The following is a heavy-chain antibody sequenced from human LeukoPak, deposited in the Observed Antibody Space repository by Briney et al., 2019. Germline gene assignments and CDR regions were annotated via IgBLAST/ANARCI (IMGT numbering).Heavy chain of an antibody. V-gene: IGHV4-30-4*08. CDR1: GGSISSGDYY. Sequence: PSETLSLTCTVSGGSISSGDYYWSWIRQPPGKGLEWIGYIYYSGSTYYNPSFKSRVTISVDTSKNQFSLKLSSVTAADTAVYYCARVELWPYYDSSGYIDYWGQGTLVTVSS. CDR3: ARVELWPYYDSSGYIDY. CDR2: IYYSGST. J-gene: IGHJ4*02. D-gene: IGHD3-22*01.